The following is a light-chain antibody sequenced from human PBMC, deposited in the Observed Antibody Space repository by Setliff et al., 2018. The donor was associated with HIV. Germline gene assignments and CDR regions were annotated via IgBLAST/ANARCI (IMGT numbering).Light chain of an antibody. V-gene: IGLV2-14*03. CDR2: EVS. CDR1: HTDIGAYNY. CDR3: SSYSTSNTLVL. J-gene: IGLJ2*01. Sequence: QSALTQPASVSGSPGQSISISCSGSHTDIGAYNYVSWYQQHPGKVPRLIIYEVSHRPSGASDRISGAKSGNTASLFISGLQAEDEATYYCSSYSTSNTLVLFGGGTKVTVL.